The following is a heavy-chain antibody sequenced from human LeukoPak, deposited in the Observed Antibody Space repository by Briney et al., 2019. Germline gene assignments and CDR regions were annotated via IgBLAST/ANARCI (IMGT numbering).Heavy chain of an antibody. Sequence: GGSLRLSCAASGFTFDDYAMHWVRQAPGKGLEWVSGISWNSGSIGYADSVKGRFTISRDNAKNSLYLQMNSLRAEDTALYYCAKDINLSVAGLYYYYGMDVWGQGTTVTVSS. CDR2: ISWNSGSI. V-gene: IGHV3-9*01. CDR3: AKDINLSVAGLYYYYGMDV. D-gene: IGHD6-19*01. J-gene: IGHJ6*02. CDR1: GFTFDDYA.